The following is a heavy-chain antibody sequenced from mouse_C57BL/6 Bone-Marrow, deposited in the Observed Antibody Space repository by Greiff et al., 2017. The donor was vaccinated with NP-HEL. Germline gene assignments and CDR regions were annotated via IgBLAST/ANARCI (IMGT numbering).Heavy chain of an antibody. CDR3: ARHYYSNYFDY. CDR1: GFTFSSYG. V-gene: IGHV5-6*01. CDR2: ISSGGSYT. Sequence: EVNLVESGGDLVKPGGSLKLSCAASGFTFSSYGMSWVRQTPDKRLEWVATISSGGSYTYYPDSVKGRFTISRDNAKNTLYLQMSSLTSEDTAMYYCARHYYSNYFDYWGQGTTLTVSS. D-gene: IGHD2-5*01. J-gene: IGHJ2*01.